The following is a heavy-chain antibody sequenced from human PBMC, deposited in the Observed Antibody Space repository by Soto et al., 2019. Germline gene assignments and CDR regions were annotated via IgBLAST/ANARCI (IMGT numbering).Heavy chain of an antibody. CDR2: ISSSGSTI. D-gene: IGHD6-19*01. Sequence: GGSLRLSCAASGFTFSSYEMNWVRQAPGKGLEWVSYISSSGSTIYYADSVKGRFTISRDNAKNSLYLQMNSLRAEDTAVYYCARTSWLEPFDYWGQGTLVTVSS. V-gene: IGHV3-48*03. CDR3: ARTSWLEPFDY. J-gene: IGHJ4*02. CDR1: GFTFSSYE.